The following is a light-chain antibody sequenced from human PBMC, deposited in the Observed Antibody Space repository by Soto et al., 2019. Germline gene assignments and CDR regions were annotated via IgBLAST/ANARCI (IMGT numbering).Light chain of an antibody. Sequence: DIQMTQSPSTLSGSVGDRVTITCRASQTISSWLAWYQQKPGKAPKLLIYDASSLESGVPSRFSGSGSGTEFTLTISSLQPDDFATYYCQQYNSYSFGQGTKGGYQ. CDR1: QTISSW. V-gene: IGKV1-5*01. CDR2: DAS. CDR3: QQYNSYS. J-gene: IGKJ1*01.